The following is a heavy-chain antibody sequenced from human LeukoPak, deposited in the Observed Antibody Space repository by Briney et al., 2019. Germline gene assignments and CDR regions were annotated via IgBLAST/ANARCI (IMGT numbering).Heavy chain of an antibody. V-gene: IGHV4-30-4*01. CDR3: ARDAVVPAATGGLRYGMDV. Sequence: QTSETLSLTCTVSGGSISSGDYYWSWIRQPPGKGLEWIGYIYYSGSTYYNPSLKSRVTISVDTSKNQFSLKLSSVTAADTAVYYCARDAVVPAATGGLRYGMDVWGQGTTVTVSS. CDR2: IYYSGST. CDR1: GGSISSGDYY. D-gene: IGHD2-2*01. J-gene: IGHJ6*02.